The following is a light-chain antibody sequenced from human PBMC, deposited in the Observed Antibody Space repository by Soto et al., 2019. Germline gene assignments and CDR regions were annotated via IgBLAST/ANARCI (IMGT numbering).Light chain of an antibody. CDR2: YVS. V-gene: IGLV2-11*01. CDR1: SSDVGGYKD. CDR3: CSRAGGYSWV. Sequence: QSALTQPRSVSGSPGQSVTISCTGTSSDVGGYKDVSWYQQHPGKAPKLMIYYVSERPSGVPDRFSGSKSDNTASLTISGLQAEDEGDYYCCSRAGGYSWVFGGGTKLPS. J-gene: IGLJ3*02.